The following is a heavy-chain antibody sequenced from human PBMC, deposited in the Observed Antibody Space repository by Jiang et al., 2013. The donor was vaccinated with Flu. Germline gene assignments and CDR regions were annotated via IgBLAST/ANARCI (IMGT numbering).Heavy chain of an antibody. CDR1: GGSFSGYY. V-gene: IGHV4-34*01. Sequence: LLKPSETLSLTCAVYGGSFSGYYWSWIRQPPGKGLEWIGEINHSGSTNYNPSLKSRVTISVDTSKNQFSLKLSSVTAADTAVYYCARGPGYSSSWYPRWGQGTLVTVSS. CDR2: INHSGST. D-gene: IGHD6-13*01. J-gene: IGHJ4*02. CDR3: ARGPGYSSSWYPR.